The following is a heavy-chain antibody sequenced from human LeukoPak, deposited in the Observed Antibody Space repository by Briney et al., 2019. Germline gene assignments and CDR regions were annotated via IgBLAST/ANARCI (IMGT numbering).Heavy chain of an antibody. CDR1: GGAFSGYY. V-gene: IGHV4-34*01. Sequence: SETLSLTCAVYGGAFSGYYWSWIRQPPGKGLEWIGEINHSGSTNYNPSLKSRVTISVDTSKNQFSLKLSSVTAADTAVYYCAGGRSTSWNDAFDIWGQGTMVTVSS. CDR3: AGGRSTSWNDAFDI. CDR2: INHSGST. D-gene: IGHD2-2*01. J-gene: IGHJ3*02.